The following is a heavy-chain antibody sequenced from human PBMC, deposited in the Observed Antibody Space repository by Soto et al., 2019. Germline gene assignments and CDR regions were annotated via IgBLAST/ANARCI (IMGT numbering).Heavy chain of an antibody. Sequence: KGLEWVSVIYSGCITYYADSVKGRFTIPRDNSKNTLYLKMNSLRAEATAVYYCAIFVQAEDGRLNVRSVSAFLLNRSSDL. V-gene: IGHV3-66*01. CDR2: IYSGCIT. CDR3: AIFVQAEDGRLNVRSVSAFLLNRSSDL. D-gene: IGHD3-10*02. J-gene: IGHJ2*01.